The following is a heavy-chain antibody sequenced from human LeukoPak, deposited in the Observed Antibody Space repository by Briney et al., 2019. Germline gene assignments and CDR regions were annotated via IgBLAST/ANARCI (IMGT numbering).Heavy chain of an antibody. V-gene: IGHV4-59*08. CDR1: GGSIRSYF. CDR2: IWDTEIT. D-gene: IGHD1-20*01. Sequence: SETLSLTCTVSGGSIRSYFWSWLRQPPGKGLEWIGYIWDTEITNYNPSLKSRIIISVDMSKNQFSLKLSSVTAADTAVYYCARLIPGTTGLRKNYWGQGTLVTVSS. CDR3: ARLIPGTTGLRKNY. J-gene: IGHJ4*02.